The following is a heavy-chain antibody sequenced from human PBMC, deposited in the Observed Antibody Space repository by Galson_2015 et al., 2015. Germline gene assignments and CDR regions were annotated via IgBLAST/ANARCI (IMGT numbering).Heavy chain of an antibody. V-gene: IGHV4-34*01. D-gene: IGHD2-15*01. CDR2: INPSGNT. CDR1: GGSFSGYY. Sequence: SETLSLTCAVYGGSFSGYYWSWIRQPPGKGLEWIGEINPSGNTNYNPSLKSRVTISVDTSKIQFSLKLTSVTAADTAVYYCAREPGYCSGGSCYGGWFDPWGQGTLVTVSS. CDR3: AREPGYCSGGSCYGGWFDP. J-gene: IGHJ5*02.